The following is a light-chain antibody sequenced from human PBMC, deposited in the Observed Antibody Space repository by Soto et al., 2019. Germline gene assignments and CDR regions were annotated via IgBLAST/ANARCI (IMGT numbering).Light chain of an antibody. V-gene: IGKV1-33*01. J-gene: IGKJ2*01. CDR1: QDITKY. CDR2: DAA. Sequence: DIQMTQSPSSLSASVGDRVTITCRASQDITKYLNWFQQKPVKAPKVLIYDAANLGTGVPSRFSGSRSGTDYTLTITSLQPEDIATYYCQQYDKRPLTFGQGTKLEIK. CDR3: QQYDKRPLT.